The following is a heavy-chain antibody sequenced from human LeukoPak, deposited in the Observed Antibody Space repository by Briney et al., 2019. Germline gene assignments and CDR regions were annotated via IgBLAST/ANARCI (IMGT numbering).Heavy chain of an antibody. CDR2: ISGSGGST. Sequence: GGSLRLSCAASGFTFSSYAMSWVRQAPGKGLEWVSAISGSGGSTYYADSVKGRFTISKDNSKNTLYLQMNSLRAEDTAVYYCAKDRDHFDRLLCWFDPWGQGTLVTVSS. CDR3: AKDRDHFDRLLCWFDP. D-gene: IGHD3-9*01. J-gene: IGHJ5*02. V-gene: IGHV3-23*01. CDR1: GFTFSSYA.